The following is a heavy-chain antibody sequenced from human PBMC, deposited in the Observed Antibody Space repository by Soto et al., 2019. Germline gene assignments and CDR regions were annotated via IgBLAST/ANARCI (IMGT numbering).Heavy chain of an antibody. CDR2: IIPIFGTA. Sequence: QVQLVQSGAEVRKPGSSVKVSCKASGGTFSSYAISWVRQAPGQGLEWMGGIIPIFGTANYAQKFQGRVTITADEATSTAYMGLGSLRLEDTAVFYWAGDDSAAGGGNWGQGTLVTVSS. J-gene: IGHJ4*02. CDR1: GGTFSSYA. D-gene: IGHD6-25*01. CDR3: AGDDSAAGGGN. V-gene: IGHV1-69*01.